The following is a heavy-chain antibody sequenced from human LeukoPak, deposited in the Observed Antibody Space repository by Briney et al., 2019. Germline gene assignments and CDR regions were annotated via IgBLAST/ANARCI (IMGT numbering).Heavy chain of an antibody. Sequence: SETLSLTCTVSGGSISSYYWSWIRQPPGKGLEWIGYIYYSGSTNYNPSLKSRVTMSVDTSKNQFSLKLSSVTAADTAVYYCARENFDWLKFLGYGMDVWGKGTTVTVSS. CDR3: ARENFDWLKFLGYGMDV. D-gene: IGHD3-9*01. CDR2: IYYSGST. V-gene: IGHV4-59*12. CDR1: GGSISSYY. J-gene: IGHJ6*04.